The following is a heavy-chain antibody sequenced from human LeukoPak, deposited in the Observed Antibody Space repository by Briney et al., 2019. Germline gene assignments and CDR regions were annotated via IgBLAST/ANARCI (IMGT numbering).Heavy chain of an antibody. J-gene: IGHJ3*02. Sequence: HPGGSLRLSCAASGFTFSSYGMHWVRQAPGKGLEWVAFIRYDGSNKYYADSVKGRFTISRDNSKNTLYLQMNSLRAEDTAVYYCAKDRGYSSQTIDAFDIWGQGTMVTVSS. D-gene: IGHD5-18*01. CDR3: AKDRGYSSQTIDAFDI. CDR1: GFTFSSYG. V-gene: IGHV3-30*02. CDR2: IRYDGSNK.